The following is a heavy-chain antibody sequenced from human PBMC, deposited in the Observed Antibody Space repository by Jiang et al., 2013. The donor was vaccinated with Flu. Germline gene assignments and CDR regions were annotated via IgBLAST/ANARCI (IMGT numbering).Heavy chain of an antibody. D-gene: IGHD2-21*01. J-gene: IGHJ5*02. CDR1: GYTFTGYY. CDR2: INPNSGGT. Sequence: SGAEVKKPGASVKVSCKASGYTFTGYYMHWVRQAPGQGLEWMGWINPNSGGTNYAQKFQGWVTMTRDTSISTAYMELSRLRSDDTAVYYCVRDHCGTSNCFREDWFDPWGQGNLVIVS. CDR3: VRDHCGTSNCFREDWFDP. V-gene: IGHV1-2*04.